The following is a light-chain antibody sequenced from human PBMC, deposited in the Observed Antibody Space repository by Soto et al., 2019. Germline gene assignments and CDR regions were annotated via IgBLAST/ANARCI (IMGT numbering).Light chain of an antibody. Sequence: EIVMTQSPATLSVSPGERATLSCRASQTIVNNLAWYQQKPGQAPRLLMYGVSTRATGVPARFSGSGSGTEFTLTISSLQSEDFAVYYYQQYNNWPPATFGQGTKVEIK. J-gene: IGKJ1*01. V-gene: IGKV3-15*01. CDR2: GVS. CDR3: QQYNNWPPAT. CDR1: QTIVNN.